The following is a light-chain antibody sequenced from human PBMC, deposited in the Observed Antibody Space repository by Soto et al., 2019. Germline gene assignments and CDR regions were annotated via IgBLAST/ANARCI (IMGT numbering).Light chain of an antibody. CDR2: AAS. CDR3: QQSYSTPYT. CDR1: QSIANS. J-gene: IGKJ2*01. Sequence: DIQMTQSPSSLSASVGDRVTITCRASQSIANSLNWYQRKPGKAPKLLIYAASTLQSGVPPQFSGSGSGTDFTLTISSLQPEDFATYYCQQSYSTPYTFGQGTKLEIK. V-gene: IGKV1-39*01.